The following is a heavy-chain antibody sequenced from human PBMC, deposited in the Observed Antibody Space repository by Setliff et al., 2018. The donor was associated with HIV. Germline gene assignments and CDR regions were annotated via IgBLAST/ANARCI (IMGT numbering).Heavy chain of an antibody. V-gene: IGHV1-2*06. D-gene: IGHD1-26*01. CDR3: ARGTRVGANDAFDI. J-gene: IGHJ3*02. Sequence: GASVKVSCKASGYTFTGYYMHWVRQAPGQGLEWMGRINPNSGGTNYAQKFQGRVTMTRDTSISTAYMELSRLRSDDTAVYFCARGTRVGANDAFDIWGQGTMVTVSS. CDR2: INPNSGGT. CDR1: GYTFTGYY.